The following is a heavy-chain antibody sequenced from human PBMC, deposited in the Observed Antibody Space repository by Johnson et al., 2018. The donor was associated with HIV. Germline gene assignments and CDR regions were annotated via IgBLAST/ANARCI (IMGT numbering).Heavy chain of an antibody. CDR1: GFTFSSYA. V-gene: IGHV3-30*04. Sequence: QVQLVESGGGVVQPGRSLRLSCAASGFTFSSYAMHWVRQAPGTGLEWVAVISYDGSNKYYADSVKGRFTISRDNSKNTLYLQMNSLRAEDTAVYYCVRTSCTGARCLGYDPFDVWGQGTMVTVSS. CDR3: VRTSCTGARCLGYDPFDV. D-gene: IGHD3-16*01. CDR2: ISYDGSNK. J-gene: IGHJ3*01.